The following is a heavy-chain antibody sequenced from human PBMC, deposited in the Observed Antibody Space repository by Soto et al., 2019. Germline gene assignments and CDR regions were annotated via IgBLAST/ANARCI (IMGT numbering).Heavy chain of an antibody. Sequence: LRLSCAASGFTFSSYSMNWVRQAPGKGLEWVSSISSSSSYIYYADSVKGRFTISRDNAKNSLYLQMNSLRAEDTAVYYCARDRSYYGSGSYYGRFPYGMDVWGQGTTVTVSS. V-gene: IGHV3-21*01. CDR2: ISSSSSYI. D-gene: IGHD3-10*01. CDR3: ARDRSYYGSGSYYGRFPYGMDV. J-gene: IGHJ6*02. CDR1: GFTFSSYS.